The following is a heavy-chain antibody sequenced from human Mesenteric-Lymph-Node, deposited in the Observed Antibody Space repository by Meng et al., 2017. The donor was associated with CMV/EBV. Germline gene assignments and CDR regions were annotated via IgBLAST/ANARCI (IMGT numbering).Heavy chain of an antibody. CDR1: GDSISSINAA. Sequence: QIKLQQSGPALVKSSKTLSVTCTISGDSISSINAAWNWIRQSPSRGLEWLGRTYYRSEYYNDYAVSVKSRISVNLDTSKNQLSLHLNFVTPEDTAVYYCAYFGDLPPLWWGQGTLVTVSS. V-gene: IGHV6-1*01. J-gene: IGHJ4*02. D-gene: IGHD3-16*01. CDR2: TYYRSEYYN. CDR3: AYFGDLPPLW.